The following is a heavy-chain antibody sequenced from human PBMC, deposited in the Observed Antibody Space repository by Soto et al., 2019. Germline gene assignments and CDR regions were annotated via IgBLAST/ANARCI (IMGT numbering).Heavy chain of an antibody. Sequence: GGSLRLSCAASGFTFSSYAMSWVRQAPGKGLEWVSAISGSGGSTYYADSVKGRFTISRDNSKNTLYLQMNSLRAEDTAVYYCAKAQAEYSGSSQYYYYYGMDVWGQGTTVTVSS. D-gene: IGHD6-6*01. CDR3: AKAQAEYSGSSQYYYYYGMDV. J-gene: IGHJ6*02. CDR1: GFTFSSYA. V-gene: IGHV3-23*01. CDR2: ISGSGGST.